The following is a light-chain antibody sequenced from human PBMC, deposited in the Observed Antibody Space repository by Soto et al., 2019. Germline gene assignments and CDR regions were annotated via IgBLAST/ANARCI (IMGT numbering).Light chain of an antibody. Sequence: EIVLTQSPCTLSLSPGERATLSCRASQSASSFLAWYHQKAGQAPRLLLHHVSTRASGIPDRFSGPGSGTDFSPTTSSLLPADVAGYYCQQRSTWPPFTFGPGTKVDIK. CDR2: HVS. CDR3: QQRSTWPPFT. CDR1: QSASSF. J-gene: IGKJ3*01. V-gene: IGKV3-11*01.